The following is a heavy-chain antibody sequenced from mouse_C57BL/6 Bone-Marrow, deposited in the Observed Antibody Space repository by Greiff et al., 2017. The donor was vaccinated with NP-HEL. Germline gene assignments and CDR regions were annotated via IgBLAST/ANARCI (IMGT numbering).Heavy chain of an antibody. CDR3: VSSNWVVPFDY. J-gene: IGHJ2*01. V-gene: IGHV10-1*01. CDR2: IRSKSNNYAT. CDR1: GFSFNTYA. D-gene: IGHD4-1*01. Sequence: EVKVVESGGGLVQPKGSLKLSCAASGFSFNTYAMNWVRQAPGKGLEWVARIRSKSNNYATYYADSVKDRFTISRDDSESMLYLQMNNLKTEDTAMYYCVSSNWVVPFDYWGQGTTLTVSS.